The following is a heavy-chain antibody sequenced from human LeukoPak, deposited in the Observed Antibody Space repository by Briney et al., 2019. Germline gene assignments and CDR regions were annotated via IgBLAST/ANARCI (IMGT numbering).Heavy chain of an antibody. D-gene: IGHD3-22*01. CDR3: AKYDSSGYYYDYFDY. V-gene: IGHV3-23*01. CDR2: ISGSGGSI. J-gene: IGHJ4*02. CDR1: GFTFSSYA. Sequence: PGGSLRLSCAASGFTFSSYAMSWVRQAPGKGLEWVSAISGSGGSIYYADSVKGRFTISRDNSKNTLYPQMNSLRAEDTAVYYCAKYDSSGYYYDYFDYWGQGTLVTVSS.